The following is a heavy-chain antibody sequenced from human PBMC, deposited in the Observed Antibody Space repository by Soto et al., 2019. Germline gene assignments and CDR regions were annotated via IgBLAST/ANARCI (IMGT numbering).Heavy chain of an antibody. J-gene: IGHJ4*02. CDR2: MNPNSGNT. D-gene: IGHD4-17*01. Sequence: QVQLVQSGAEVKKPGASVKVSCKASGYTFTSYDINWVRQATGQGLEWMGWMNPNSGNTDYAQKFQGRVTMTRNTSTTTAYTELSRLRSEDTAMYDCARTLSGATVDYWGQGTLVTVSS. CDR1: GYTFTSYD. CDR3: ARTLSGATVDY. V-gene: IGHV1-8*01.